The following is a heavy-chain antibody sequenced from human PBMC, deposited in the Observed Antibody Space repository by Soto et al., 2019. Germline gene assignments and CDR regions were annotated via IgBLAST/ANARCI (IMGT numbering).Heavy chain of an antibody. CDR3: ARAGSYGVVNWFDP. V-gene: IGHV4-39*01. D-gene: IGHD3-10*01. CDR2: IYYSGST. CDR1: AGSISSSSYY. Sequence: PSETLSLTWTGSAGSISSSSYYGGRLRQPPGKGLGWIGSIYYSGSTYYNPSLKSRVTISVDTSKNQFSLKLSSVTAADTAVYYWARAGSYGVVNWFDPWGKGTLVPVSS. J-gene: IGHJ5*02.